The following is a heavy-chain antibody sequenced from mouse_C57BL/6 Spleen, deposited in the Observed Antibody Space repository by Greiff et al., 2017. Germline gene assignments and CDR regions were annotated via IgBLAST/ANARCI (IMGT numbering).Heavy chain of an antibody. CDR3: AISDISPVVARNALDC. Sequence: VQLQQPGPELVKPGASVKISCKASGYTFTDYYMNWVKQSHGKSLEWIRNINPNNGGTSYNQKFKGKATLTVDKSSSTTYMEISSLTSEDSAVYYSAISDISPVVARNALDCEGKGPSVTVST. CDR1: GYTFTDYY. D-gene: IGHD1-1*01. V-gene: IGHV1-26*01. J-gene: IGHJ4*01. CDR2: INPNNGGT.